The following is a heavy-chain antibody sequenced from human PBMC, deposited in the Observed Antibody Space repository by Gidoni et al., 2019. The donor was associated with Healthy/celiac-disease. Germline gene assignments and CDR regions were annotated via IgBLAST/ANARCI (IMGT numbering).Heavy chain of an antibody. CDR3: AREVRQWLVNRHFYFDY. V-gene: IGHV3-7*01. CDR1: GFTFSSYW. CDR2: IKQDGSEK. Sequence: EVQLVESGGGLVQPGGSLRLSCAASGFTFSSYWMSWVRQAPGKGLEWVANIKQDGSEKYYVDSVKGRFTISRDNAKNSLYLQMNSLRAEDTAVYYCAREVRQWLVNRHFYFDYWGQGTLVTVSS. J-gene: IGHJ4*02. D-gene: IGHD6-19*01.